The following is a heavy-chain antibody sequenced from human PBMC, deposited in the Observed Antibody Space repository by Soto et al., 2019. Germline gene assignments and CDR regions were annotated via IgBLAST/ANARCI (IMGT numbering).Heavy chain of an antibody. CDR2: IYPGDSDT. V-gene: IGHV5-51*01. J-gene: IGHJ5*02. CDR1: GYNFNTYW. CDR3: ARRLQRTAVTSNWFDP. Sequence: SLKISCKGSGYNFNTYWIDWVRQMPGKGLEWMGRIYPGDSDTRYSPSFQGQVIISVDKSNNTAYLQWSSLKASDTAIYFCARRLQRTAVTSNWFDPWGQGTLVTVSS. D-gene: IGHD4-17*01.